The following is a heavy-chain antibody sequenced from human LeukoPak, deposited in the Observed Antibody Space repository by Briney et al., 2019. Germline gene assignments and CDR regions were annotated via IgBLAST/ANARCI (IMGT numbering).Heavy chain of an antibody. J-gene: IGHJ4*02. CDR1: GFTFRGYG. CDR3: AKDVGSGSYWSPSDN. CDR2: IWYDGSKE. V-gene: IGHV3-33*06. D-gene: IGHD3-10*01. Sequence: GGSLRLSCEASGFTFRGYGMHWVRQAPGKGLKRVAVIWYDGSKEYYVDSVKGRFTISRDNSKNTLYLQMNSLRAEDTAVYYCAKDVGSGSYWSPSDNWGQGTLVTVSS.